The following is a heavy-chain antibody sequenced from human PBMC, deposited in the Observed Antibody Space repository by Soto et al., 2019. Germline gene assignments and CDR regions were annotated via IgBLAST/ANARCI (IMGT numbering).Heavy chain of an antibody. J-gene: IGHJ4*02. D-gene: IGHD3-10*01. CDR1: GFTVSSNY. CDR2: IYSAGGT. Sequence: GGSLRLSCAASGFTVSSNYMSWFRQAPGKGLEWVSVIYSAGGTNYADSVKGRFTISRDNSKNTVYLQMNSLRAEDTAVYYCARVYGSGSHWGQGILVTVSS. CDR3: ARVYGSGSH. V-gene: IGHV3-66*01.